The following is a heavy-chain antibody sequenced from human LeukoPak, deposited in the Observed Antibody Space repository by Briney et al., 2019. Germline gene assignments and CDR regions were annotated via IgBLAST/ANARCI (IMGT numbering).Heavy chain of an antibody. Sequence: ASVKVSCKASGYTFTGYYMHWVRQAPGQGLEWMGWINPNSGGTNYAQRVQGRVTMTTDTSTSTAYMELRSLRSDDTAMYFCARSIVGNTNWFDPWGQGTLVTVSS. J-gene: IGHJ5*02. V-gene: IGHV1-2*02. CDR3: ARSIVGNTNWFDP. CDR2: INPNSGGT. CDR1: GYTFTGYY. D-gene: IGHD1-26*01.